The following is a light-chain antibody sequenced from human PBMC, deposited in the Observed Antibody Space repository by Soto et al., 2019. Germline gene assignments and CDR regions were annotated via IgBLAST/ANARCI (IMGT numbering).Light chain of an antibody. Sequence: QSALTQPRSVSGSPGQSVTISCTGTSSDVGRYNYVSWYQQHPGKAPKLMIYDVNKWPSGVPDRFSGSKSGSTASLTISGLQAEDEADYYCCSYAVSYAGTHTWVFGGGTKLTVL. V-gene: IGLV2-11*01. CDR1: SSDVGRYNY. CDR2: DVN. J-gene: IGLJ3*02. CDR3: CSYAVSYAGTHTWV.